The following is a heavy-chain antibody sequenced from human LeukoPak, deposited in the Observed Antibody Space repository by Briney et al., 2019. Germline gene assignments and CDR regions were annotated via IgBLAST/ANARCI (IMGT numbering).Heavy chain of an antibody. Sequence: GSVKVTCKPSGYTFTGYYMHWVRQAPGQGLEWMGRINPNSGATNYAQKFQGRVTMTRDTSISTAYMELTTLRSDDTAVYYCAKSIEYCGADCYGYFDLWGRGTLVTVSS. V-gene: IGHV1-2*06. D-gene: IGHD2-21*02. CDR3: AKSIEYCGADCYGYFDL. CDR2: INPNSGAT. CDR1: GYTFTGYY. J-gene: IGHJ2*01.